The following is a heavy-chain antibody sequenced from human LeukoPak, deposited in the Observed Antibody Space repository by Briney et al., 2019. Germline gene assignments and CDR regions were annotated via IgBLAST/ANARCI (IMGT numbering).Heavy chain of an antibody. CDR2: ISGGGGST. J-gene: IGHJ6*03. D-gene: IGHD2-2*01. Sequence: PGGSLRLSCAASGFTFSSYAMSWVRQAPGKGLEWVSAISGGGGSTYYADSVKGRFTISRDNSKNTLYLQMNSLRAEDTAVYYCAKGPNAPTYYYYYMDVWGKGTTVTVSS. CDR1: GFTFSSYA. CDR3: AKGPNAPTYYYYYMDV. V-gene: IGHV3-23*01.